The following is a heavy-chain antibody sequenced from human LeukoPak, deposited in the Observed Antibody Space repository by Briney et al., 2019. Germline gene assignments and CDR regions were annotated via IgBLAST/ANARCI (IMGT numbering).Heavy chain of an antibody. CDR1: GFTVSSNY. CDR3: ARGQYTIGWLDH. CDR2: LYSAGDT. D-gene: IGHD6-19*01. V-gene: IGHV3-53*01. Sequence: GESLRLSCAASGFTVSSNYMSWVRQAPGKGLDWVSFLYSAGDTYYADSVKGRFTISRDNSKNTLYLQMNSLRAEDTAVYYCARGQYTIGWLDHWGLGTLVIVSS. J-gene: IGHJ4*02.